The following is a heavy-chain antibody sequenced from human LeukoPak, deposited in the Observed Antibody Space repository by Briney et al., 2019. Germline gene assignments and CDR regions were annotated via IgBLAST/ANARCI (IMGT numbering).Heavy chain of an antibody. J-gene: IGHJ5*02. CDR3: ARVFSYPLRAPFDP. D-gene: IGHD3-3*01. Sequence: SETLSLTCTVSGGSISSYYWSWIRQPPGKGLEWIGSIFYSGSTNYNPSLKSRVTISVDTSKNQFSLKLSSVTAADTAVYYCARVFSYPLRAPFDPWGQGTLVTVSS. CDR1: GGSISSYY. V-gene: IGHV4-59*01. CDR2: IFYSGST.